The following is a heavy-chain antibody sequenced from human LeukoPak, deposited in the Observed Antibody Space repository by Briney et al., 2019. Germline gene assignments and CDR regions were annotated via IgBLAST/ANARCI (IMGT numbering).Heavy chain of an antibody. CDR3: AKEGSGYETFYYYYYMDV. V-gene: IGHV3-20*04. D-gene: IGHD5-12*01. Sequence: GGSLRLSCAASGFTFGDYGMSWVRQAPGKGLEWVSGSNWNAGSTGYGDSVKGRFTISRDNVKNFLYLQMNSLRAEDTAVYYCAKEGSGYETFYYYYYMDVWGKGTTVTISS. CDR1: GFTFGDYG. CDR2: SNWNAGST. J-gene: IGHJ6*03.